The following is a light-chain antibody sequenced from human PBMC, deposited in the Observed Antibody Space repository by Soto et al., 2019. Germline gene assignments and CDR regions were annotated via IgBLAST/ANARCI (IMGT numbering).Light chain of an antibody. Sequence: QSVLTQPPSVSGAPGQRITISCTGSSSNIGAGYPVHWYQQLPGTAPKLLIFGNTIRPSGVPDRFSGSRSGLAITGLQAEDEADYYCSSYAGSNNYVFGSGTKLTV. V-gene: IGLV1-40*01. CDR1: SSNIGAGYP. CDR2: GNT. CDR3: SSYAGSNNYV. J-gene: IGLJ1*01.